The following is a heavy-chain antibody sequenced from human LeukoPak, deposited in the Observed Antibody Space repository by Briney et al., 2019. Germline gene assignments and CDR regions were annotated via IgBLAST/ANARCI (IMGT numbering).Heavy chain of an antibody. D-gene: IGHD6-19*01. J-gene: IGHJ4*02. CDR1: GFTFSSYS. CDR2: ISSGSSTI. V-gene: IGHV3-48*01. CDR3: ITYQSSGWY. Sequence: GGSLRLSCAASGFTFSSYSMNWVRQAPGKGLEWVSYISSGSSTIYYADSVKGRFTISRDNAKNSLYLHMNSLKTEDTALYYCITYQSSGWYWGQGTLVTVSS.